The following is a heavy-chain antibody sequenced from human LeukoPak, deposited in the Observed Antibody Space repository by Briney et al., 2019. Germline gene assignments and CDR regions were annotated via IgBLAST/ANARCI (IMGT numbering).Heavy chain of an antibody. Sequence: PSETLSLTCTVSGYSISSSYYWGWIRQPPGKGLEWIGSIYHSGSTYYNPSLKSRVTMSVDTSKNQFSLKLSSVTAADTAVYYCARDGTGGWYQDYYYYYMDVWGKGTTVTISS. CDR1: GYSISSSYY. CDR2: IYHSGST. D-gene: IGHD6-19*01. CDR3: ARDGTGGWYQDYYYYYMDV. V-gene: IGHV4-38-2*02. J-gene: IGHJ6*03.